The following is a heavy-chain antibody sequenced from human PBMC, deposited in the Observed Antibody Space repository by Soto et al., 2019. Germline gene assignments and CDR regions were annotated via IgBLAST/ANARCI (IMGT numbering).Heavy chain of an antibody. CDR3: VKDGQFLGQMPYYYMDV. CDR1: GFTFDEYT. D-gene: IGHD3-3*01. J-gene: IGHJ6*03. CDR2: INWNSADI. V-gene: IGHV3-9*01. Sequence: EVQLVESGGGLVQPGRSLKLSCAASGFTFDEYTMHWVRQAPGKGLEWVSGINWNSADIGYADSVKGRFAISRDNAKNSLYLQMNSLRAEDTAFYYCVKDGQFLGQMPYYYMDVWGKGTTVTVSS.